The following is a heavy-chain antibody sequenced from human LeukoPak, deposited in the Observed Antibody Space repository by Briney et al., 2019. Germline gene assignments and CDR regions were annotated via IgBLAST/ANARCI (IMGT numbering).Heavy chain of an antibody. CDR1: GFTFDDYA. J-gene: IGHJ4*02. CDR3: AKLTAAAGSDY. V-gene: IGHV3-9*01. CDR2: ISWNSGSI. D-gene: IGHD6-13*01. Sequence: AGGSLRLSCAASGFTFDDYAMHWVRQAPGKGLEWVSGISWNSGSIGYADSVKGRCTISRDNAKNSLYLQMNSLRAEDTALYYCAKLTAAAGSDYWSQGTLVTVSS.